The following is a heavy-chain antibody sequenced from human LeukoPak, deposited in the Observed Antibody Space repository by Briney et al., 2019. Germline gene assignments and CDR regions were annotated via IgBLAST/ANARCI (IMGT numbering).Heavy chain of an antibody. J-gene: IGHJ4*02. V-gene: IGHV4-38-2*01. D-gene: IGHD6-19*01. CDR3: VRHLGYSSGWNVDYFDY. CDR2: IYHSGST. CDR1: GYSISSGYY. Sequence: SETLSLTCAVSGYSISSGYYWGWIRQPPGKGLEWIGSIYHSGSTYYNPSLKSRVTISVDTSKNQFSLKLSTVTAADTAVYYCVRHLGYSSGWNVDYFDYWGQGTLVTVSS.